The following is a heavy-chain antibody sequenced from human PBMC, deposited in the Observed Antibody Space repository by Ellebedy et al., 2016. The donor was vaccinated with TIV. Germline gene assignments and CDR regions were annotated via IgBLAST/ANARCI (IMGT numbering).Heavy chain of an antibody. CDR1: GFLFSSFG. CDR3: ANIRGAMI. CDR2: IWYDGGDK. V-gene: IGHV3-33*03. Sequence: GESLKISXAASGFLFSSFGMHWVRQTPGKGLEWVAVIWYDGGDKYYADSVKGRFSISRDNSKNTVDLQMNSLRAEDMAVYYCANIRGAMIWGQGILVTVSS. J-gene: IGHJ4*02. D-gene: IGHD3-10*01.